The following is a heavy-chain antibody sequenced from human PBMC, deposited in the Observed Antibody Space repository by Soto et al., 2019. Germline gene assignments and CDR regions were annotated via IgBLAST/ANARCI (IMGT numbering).Heavy chain of an antibody. CDR1: GVSFSGYY. D-gene: IGHD1-20*01. CDR3: ERVSYNWNSGYGMDV. J-gene: IGHJ6*02. Sequence: ETLSLTCSVYGVSFSGYYWSWIRQPPGKGLEWIGEINHSGSTNYNPSLKSRVTISVDTSKNQFSLKLSSVTAADTAVYYCERVSYNWNSGYGMDVWGQGTKVTVYS. CDR2: INHSGST. V-gene: IGHV4-34*01.